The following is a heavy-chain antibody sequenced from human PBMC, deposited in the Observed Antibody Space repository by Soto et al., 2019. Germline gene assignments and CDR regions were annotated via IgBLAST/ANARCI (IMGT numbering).Heavy chain of an antibody. D-gene: IGHD5-18*01. V-gene: IGHV3-7*01. CDR1: GFTFSNYW. Sequence: EVQLVESGGGLVQPGGSLRLSCAASGFTFSNYWMSWVRQAPGKGLEWVANIKQDGSEKYYVDSMKGRFTISRDNAKNSLHLQMNSLRAEDTAVYYCARVSVDTAMVPDYYYYYMDVWGQGTTVTVSS. CDR3: ARVSVDTAMVPDYYYYYMDV. J-gene: IGHJ6*03. CDR2: IKQDGSEK.